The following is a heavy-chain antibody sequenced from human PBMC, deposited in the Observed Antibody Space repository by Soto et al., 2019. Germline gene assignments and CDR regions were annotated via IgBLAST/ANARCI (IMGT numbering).Heavy chain of an antibody. Sequence: PGGSLRLSCAASGFTFDNFWMHWVRQAPGKGLEWVSVISGSDGTTYYADSVKGRFILSRDNSKNTLYLDMNSLRAEDTALYYCAKSVNSNWKNYFDSWRQRTLVTVSS. J-gene: IGHJ5*01. CDR1: GFTFDNFW. D-gene: IGHD1-1*01. CDR3: AKSVNSNWKNYFDS. CDR2: ISGSDGTT. V-gene: IGHV3-23*01.